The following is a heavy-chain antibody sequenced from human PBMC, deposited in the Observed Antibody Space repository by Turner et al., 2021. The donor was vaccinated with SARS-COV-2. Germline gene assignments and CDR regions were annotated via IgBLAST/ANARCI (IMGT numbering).Heavy chain of an antibody. D-gene: IGHD3-3*01. V-gene: IGHV4-34*01. CDR2: VHPYGTT. CDR3: ARGDDPRKSGVV. CDR1: GGSLSGYY. J-gene: IGHJ4*02. Sequence: QVQLQQWGAGPLKPSETLSLICAVHGGSLSGYYLTWIRQPPGKGLEWIGEVHPYGTTYYTPSLKSRFSMSVDTSKNQFSLKLNSVTAADTAFYYCARGDDPRKSGVVWGQGTLVTVSS.